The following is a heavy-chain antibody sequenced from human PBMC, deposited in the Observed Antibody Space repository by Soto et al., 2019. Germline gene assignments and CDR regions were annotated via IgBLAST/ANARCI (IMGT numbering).Heavy chain of an antibody. Sequence: PVGSLRLSCAASGFTFSNYGMHWVRQAPGKGLEWVAIIWHDGNNKYYADSVRGRFIISRDNSKNRLYLQMSSLRAEDTAVYYCASDLVGASDSYGLDVWGQGTPVTVSS. J-gene: IGHJ6*02. CDR2: IWHDGNNK. CDR1: GFTFSNYG. CDR3: ASDLVGASDSYGLDV. V-gene: IGHV3-33*01. D-gene: IGHD1-26*01.